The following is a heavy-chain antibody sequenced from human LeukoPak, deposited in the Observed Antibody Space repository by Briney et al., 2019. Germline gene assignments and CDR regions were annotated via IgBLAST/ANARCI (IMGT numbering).Heavy chain of an antibody. CDR1: RVTFSNFD. Sequence: GGSLRLSCAASRVTFSNFDMHWVRQAPGKGLEWVTFIRSDGSNEYYAASVRGRFTISRDNSKNTLYLQMSSLRPEDTAVYYCARQIGVSIDYWGQGTLVTVSS. V-gene: IGHV3-30*02. CDR3: ARQIGVSIDY. CDR2: IRSDGSNE. D-gene: IGHD5/OR15-5a*01. J-gene: IGHJ4*02.